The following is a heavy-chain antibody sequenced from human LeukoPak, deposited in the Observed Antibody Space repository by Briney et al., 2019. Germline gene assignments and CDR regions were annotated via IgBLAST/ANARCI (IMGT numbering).Heavy chain of an antibody. CDR2: IKQDGHEN. J-gene: IGHJ4*02. CDR1: GFTFSQYW. V-gene: IGHV3-7*01. CDR3: ARGSTYYDSSGQVPFDY. D-gene: IGHD3-22*01. Sequence: PGGSLRLSCAASGFTFSQYWMSWVRQAPGKGLEWVANIKQDGHENYYADSVKGRFTISRDNAKNSLYLQMNSLRAEDTAVYYCARGSTYYDSSGQVPFDYWGQGTLVTVSS.